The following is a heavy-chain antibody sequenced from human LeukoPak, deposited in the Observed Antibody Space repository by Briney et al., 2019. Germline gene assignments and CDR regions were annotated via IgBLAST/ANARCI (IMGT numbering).Heavy chain of an antibody. CDR3: ARDYRVGAADY. V-gene: IGHV4-59*01. J-gene: IGHJ4*02. Sequence: PSETLSLTCTVSGGSISSYYWSWIRQPPGKGLEWIGYIYYSGSTNYNPSLKSRVTISVATSKNQFSLKLSSVTAADTAVYYCARDYRVGAADYWGQGTLVTVSS. D-gene: IGHD1-26*01. CDR1: GGSISSYY. CDR2: IYYSGST.